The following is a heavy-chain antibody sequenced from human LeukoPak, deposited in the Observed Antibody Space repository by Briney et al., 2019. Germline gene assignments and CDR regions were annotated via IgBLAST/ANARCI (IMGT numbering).Heavy chain of an antibody. CDR2: FYYSGST. V-gene: IGHV4-39*07. Sequence: PSETLSLTCTVSGGSISSSSYYWGWIRQPPGKGLEWIGTFYYSGSTYYNPSLKSRVTISVNTSKNQFSLKLSSVTAADTVVYYCARDPTPNPPYYYYYYMDVWGKGTTVTVSS. CDR3: ARDPTPNPPYYYYYYMDV. CDR1: GGSISSSSYY. J-gene: IGHJ6*03.